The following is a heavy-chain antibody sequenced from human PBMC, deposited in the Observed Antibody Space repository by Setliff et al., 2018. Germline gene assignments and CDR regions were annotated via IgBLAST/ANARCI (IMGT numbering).Heavy chain of an antibody. CDR3: ARLYRPESRYYFFDY. J-gene: IGHJ4*02. CDR1: GFTFTDYS. CDR2: ISTSSSTI. V-gene: IGHV3-48*01. Sequence: GGSLRLSCAASGFTFTDYSMNWVRQAPGKGLEWISYISTSSSTIYYADSVKGRFTISRDIAKNSLYLQMNSLRADDTAVYYCARLYRPESRYYFFDYWGQGTLVTVSS. D-gene: IGHD3-3*01.